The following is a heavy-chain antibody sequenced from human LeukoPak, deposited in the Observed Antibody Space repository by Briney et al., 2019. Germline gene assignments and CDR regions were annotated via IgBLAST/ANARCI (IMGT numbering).Heavy chain of an antibody. CDR3: ARDNSYGFDS. CDR2: ISSSSIYV. Sequence: GGSLRLSCAASGFTFSDYDMNWVRQAPGKGLEWVSSISSSSIYVSYADSVKGRFTISRDNAKNTLYLQMNSLRAEDTAVFYCARDNSYGFDSWGQGTLVTVSS. CDR1: GFTFSDYD. J-gene: IGHJ4*02. D-gene: IGHD5-18*01. V-gene: IGHV3-21*01.